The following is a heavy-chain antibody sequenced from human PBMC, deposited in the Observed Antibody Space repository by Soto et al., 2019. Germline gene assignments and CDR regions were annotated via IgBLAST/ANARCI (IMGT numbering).Heavy chain of an antibody. CDR1: GGTFSSYA. CDR2: IIPIFGTA. J-gene: IGHJ4*02. D-gene: IGHD1-1*01. Sequence: GASVKVSCKASGGTFSSYAISWVRQAPGQGLEWMGGIIPIFGTANYAQKFQGRVTITADESTSTAYMELSSLRSEDTAVYYCAREEGQLEKYYFDYWGQGTLVTVSS. V-gene: IGHV1-69*13. CDR3: AREEGQLEKYYFDY.